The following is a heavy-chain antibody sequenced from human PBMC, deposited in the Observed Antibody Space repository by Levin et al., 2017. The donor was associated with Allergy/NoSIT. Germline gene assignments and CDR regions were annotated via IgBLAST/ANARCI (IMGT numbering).Heavy chain of an antibody. D-gene: IGHD3-22*01. CDR1: GYTFTGYY. CDR2: INPNSGGT. J-gene: IGHJ4*02. V-gene: IGHV1-2*02. Sequence: GASVKVSCKASGYTFTGYYMHWVRQAPGQGLEWMGWINPNSGGTNYAQKFQGRVTMTRDTSISTAYMELSRLRSDDTAVYYCARLYDSSGYYYVLNYWGQGTLVTVSS. CDR3: ARLYDSSGYYYVLNY.